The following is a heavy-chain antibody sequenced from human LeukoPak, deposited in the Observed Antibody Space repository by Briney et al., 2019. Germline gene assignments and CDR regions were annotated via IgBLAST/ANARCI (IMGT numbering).Heavy chain of an antibody. V-gene: IGHV1-8*01. D-gene: IGHD3-10*01. CDR1: GYTFTNYD. CDR2: MNSNSGNT. CDR3: ARGRGGTVVRGYLDY. J-gene: IGHJ4*02. Sequence: ASVKASCKASGYTFTNYDIMWVRQATGQGPEWMGWMNSNSGNTGYAQKFQGRVTMTRDTSINTAYMELHSLTSEDTAVYYCARGRGGTVVRGYLDYWGQGTLVTVPS.